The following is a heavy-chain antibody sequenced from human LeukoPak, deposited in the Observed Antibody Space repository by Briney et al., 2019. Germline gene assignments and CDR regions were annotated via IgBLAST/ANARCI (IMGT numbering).Heavy chain of an antibody. CDR1: GFTFGSYA. J-gene: IGHJ4*02. Sequence: GGSLRLSCAASGFTFGSYAMSWVRQAPGKGLEWVSAISGSGGSTYYADSVKGRFTISRDNSKNTLYLQMNSLRAEDTAVYYCAKDRARWGGFDYWGQGTLVTVSS. D-gene: IGHD3-16*01. CDR3: AKDRARWGGFDY. V-gene: IGHV3-23*01. CDR2: ISGSGGST.